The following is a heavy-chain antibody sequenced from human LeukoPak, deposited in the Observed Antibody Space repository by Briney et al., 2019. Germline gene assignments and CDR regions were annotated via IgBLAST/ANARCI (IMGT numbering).Heavy chain of an antibody. CDR2: IYYSGST. D-gene: IGHD1-20*01. CDR3: ARVSGTTWDDAFDI. Sequence: SETLSLTCTVSGGSISSYYWSWLRQPPGKGLEWIGYIYYSGSTNYNPSLKSRVTISVDTSKNQFSLTLSSVTAADTAVYYCARVSGTTWDDAFDIWGQGTMVTVSS. CDR1: GGSISSYY. J-gene: IGHJ3*02. V-gene: IGHV4-59*01.